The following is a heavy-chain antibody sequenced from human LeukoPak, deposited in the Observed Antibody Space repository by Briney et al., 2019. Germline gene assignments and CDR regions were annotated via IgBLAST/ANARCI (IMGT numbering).Heavy chain of an antibody. CDR3: ANTDDIYYYFDY. CDR1: GGSISSSSYY. D-gene: IGHD3-10*01. J-gene: IGHJ4*02. V-gene: IGHV4-39*01. Sequence: SETLSLTCTVSGGSISSSSYYWSWIRQPPGKGLEWIGSIYYSGSTYYNPSLKSRVTISVDTSKNQFSLKLSSVTAADTAVYYCANTDDIYYYFDYWGQGTLVTVSS. CDR2: IYYSGST.